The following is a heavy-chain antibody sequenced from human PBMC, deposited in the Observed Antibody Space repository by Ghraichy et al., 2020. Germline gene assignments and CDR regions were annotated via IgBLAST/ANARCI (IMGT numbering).Heavy chain of an antibody. CDR1: GFTFDTFG. CDR3: TKDTVGDEYISDVYDH. Sequence: GVSLRLSCAASGFTFDTFGMHWVRQPPGKGLEWVAFIRYDGKTENYGNSVKGRFTISRDNSKSTLFLQMNNLTAEDTAVYYCTKDTVGDEYISDVYDHWGQGTLVTVSS. CDR2: IRYDGKTE. D-gene: IGHD3-10*01. V-gene: IGHV3-30*02. J-gene: IGHJ4*02.